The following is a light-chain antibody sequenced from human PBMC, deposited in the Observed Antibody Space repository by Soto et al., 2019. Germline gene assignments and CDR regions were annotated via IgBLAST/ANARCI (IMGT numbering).Light chain of an antibody. CDR2: GAS. Sequence: EIVLTQSPGTLSLSPGERATLSCRASQSVISTYLAWYQQKPGQAPRLLIYGASSRAGGIPDRFSGSGSGTDFTLTISRLEPEDFAVYYCQQYRDSLGTFGQGTKVDI. J-gene: IGKJ1*01. CDR3: QQYRDSLGT. V-gene: IGKV3-20*01. CDR1: QSVISTY.